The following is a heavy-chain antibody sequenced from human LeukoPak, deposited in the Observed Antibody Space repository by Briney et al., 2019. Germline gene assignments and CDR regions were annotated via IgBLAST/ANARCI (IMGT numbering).Heavy chain of an antibody. CDR3: AGGMEIAFDI. CDR1: GGPISSGGYS. D-gene: IGHD1-1*01. V-gene: IGHV4-30-2*01. J-gene: IGHJ3*02. Sequence: PQTLSLTCAVSGGPISSGGYSWSWIRQPPGKGLEWIGYIYHSGSTYYNPSLKSRVTISVDRSKNQFSLKLSSVTAADTAVYYCAGGMEIAFDIWGQGTMVTVSS. CDR2: IYHSGST.